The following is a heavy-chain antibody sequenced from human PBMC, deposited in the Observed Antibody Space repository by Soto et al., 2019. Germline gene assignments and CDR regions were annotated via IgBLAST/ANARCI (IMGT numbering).Heavy chain of an antibody. V-gene: IGHV1-8*01. D-gene: IGHD6-19*01. CDR3: ARGRIIVAGWFDP. Sequence: QVQLVQSGAEVKKPGASVKVSCKASGYTFTSYDIIWVRQATGQGLEWMGWMNPSTGNTDSAEKFQGRLTMTRNTSISTVYMELGSVSFEDTAVDYCARGRIIVAGWFDPWGQGTLVTVSS. CDR1: GYTFTSYD. J-gene: IGHJ5*01. CDR2: MNPSTGNT.